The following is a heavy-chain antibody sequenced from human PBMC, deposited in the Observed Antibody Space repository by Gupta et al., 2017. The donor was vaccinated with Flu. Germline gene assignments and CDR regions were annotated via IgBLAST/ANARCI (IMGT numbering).Heavy chain of an antibody. V-gene: IGHV5-51*01. CDR2: IYPGDSDD. CDR3: ARQRNGGRYYGDFDY. Sequence: GYTFTTYWVGWVRQMPGKGLEWMGNIYPGDSDDRYSPSFEGQVTMSVDKSINTAYLQWRSLKASDTAVYYCARQRNGGRYYGDFDYWGPGTLVTVSS. CDR1: GYTFTTYW. D-gene: IGHD1-26*01. J-gene: IGHJ4*02.